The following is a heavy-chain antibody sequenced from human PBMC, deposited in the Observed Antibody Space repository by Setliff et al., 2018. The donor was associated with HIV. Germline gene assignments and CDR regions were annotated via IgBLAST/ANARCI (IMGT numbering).Heavy chain of an antibody. Sequence: SETLSLTCAVYGGSFSGYWSWIRQSPGKGLEWLGEINHSGNTHYDPSLKSRLTISIDTSKKQFSLKLTSVTAADTAVYYCAAFFVTPLMTQDFWGQGTLVTVSS. CDR1: GGSFSGY. D-gene: IGHD4-17*01. CDR2: INHSGNT. CDR3: AAFFVTPLMTQDF. V-gene: IGHV4-34*01. J-gene: IGHJ4*02.